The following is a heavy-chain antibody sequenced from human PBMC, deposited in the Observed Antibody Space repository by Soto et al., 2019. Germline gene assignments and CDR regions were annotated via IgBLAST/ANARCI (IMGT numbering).Heavy chain of an antibody. CDR3: ARGIKQPPLKPSRGKYVMDV. CDR1: GYTFTSYY. V-gene: IGHV1-46*01. J-gene: IGHJ6*02. CDR2: INPSGGST. D-gene: IGHD6-13*01. Sequence: ASVKVSCKASGYTFTSYYMHWVRQAPGQGLEWMGIINPSGGSTSYAQKFQGRVTMTRDTSTSTVYMELSSLRSEDTAVYYCARGIKQPPLKPSRGKYVMDVWGQGSTVTVSS.